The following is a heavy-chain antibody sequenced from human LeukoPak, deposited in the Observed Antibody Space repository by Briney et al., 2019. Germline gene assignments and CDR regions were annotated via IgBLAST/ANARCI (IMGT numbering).Heavy chain of an antibody. CDR2: IHHSGST. CDR1: GGSISSRNW. V-gene: IGHV4-4*02. CDR3: ARHDDYTYDSSGWFDF. J-gene: IGHJ4*02. D-gene: IGHD3-22*01. Sequence: PSETLSLTCAVSGGSISSRNWWSWVRQPPGKGLEWIAEIHHSGSTNYNPSLKSRVTISVDTSKNEFSLKLSSVTAADTAFFYCARHDDYTYDSSGWFDFWGQGTLVTVSS.